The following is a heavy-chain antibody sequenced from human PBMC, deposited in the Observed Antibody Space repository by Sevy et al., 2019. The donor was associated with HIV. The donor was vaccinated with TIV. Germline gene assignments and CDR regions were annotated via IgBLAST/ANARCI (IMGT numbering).Heavy chain of an antibody. CDR2: IYYSGST. V-gene: IGHV4-59*01. D-gene: IGHD2-15*01. Sequence: SETLSLTCTVSGGSISSYYWSWIRQPPGKGLEWIGYIYYSGSTNYNPSLKSRVTISVDMSKNQFSLKLSSVTAADTAVYYCAREDRKGVYFDYWGQGTLVTVSS. CDR1: GGSISSYY. CDR3: AREDRKGVYFDY. J-gene: IGHJ4*02.